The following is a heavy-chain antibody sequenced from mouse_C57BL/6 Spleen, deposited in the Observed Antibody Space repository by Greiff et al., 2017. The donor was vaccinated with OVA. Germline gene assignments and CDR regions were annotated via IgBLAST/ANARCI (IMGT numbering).Heavy chain of an antibody. CDR3: ARSRDYDVDYAIDY. V-gene: IGHV1-18*01. D-gene: IGHD2-4*01. CDR2: INPNNGGT. J-gene: IGHJ4*01. CDR1: GYTFTDYN. Sequence: VQLQQSGPELVKPGASVKIPCKASGYTFTDYNMDWVKQSHGKSLEWIGDINPNNGGTIYNQKFKGKATLTVDKSSSTAYMELRSLTSEDTAVYYCARSRDYDVDYAIDYWGQGTSVTVSS.